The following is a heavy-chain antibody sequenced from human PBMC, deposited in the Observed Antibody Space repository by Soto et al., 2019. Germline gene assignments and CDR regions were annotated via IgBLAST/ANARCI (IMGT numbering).Heavy chain of an antibody. J-gene: IGHJ4*02. CDR3: ARDQVYYDSSGPVDY. CDR2: IWYDGSNK. CDR1: GFTFSSYG. Sequence: QVQLVESGGGVVQPGRSLRLSCAASGFTFSSYGMHWVRQAPGKGLEWVAVIWYDGSNKYYADSVKGRFTISRENSKNTLYLQMNSLSAEDTAVYYCARDQVYYDSSGPVDYWGQGTLVTVSS. D-gene: IGHD3-22*01. V-gene: IGHV3-33*01.